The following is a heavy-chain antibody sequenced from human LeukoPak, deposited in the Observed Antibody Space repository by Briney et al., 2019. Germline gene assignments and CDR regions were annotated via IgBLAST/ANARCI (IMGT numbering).Heavy chain of an antibody. CDR3: ARANTLHCSGGSCYFGPPDY. CDR2: INPSGGST. D-gene: IGHD2-15*01. CDR1: GYTFTSYY. V-gene: IGHV1-46*01. J-gene: IGHJ4*02. Sequence: ASVKVSCKASGYTFTSYYMHWVRQAPGQGLEWMGIINPSGGSTSYAQKFQGRVTMTRDTSTSTVYMDLSSLRSEDTAVYYCARANTLHCSGGSCYFGPPDYWGQGTLVTVSS.